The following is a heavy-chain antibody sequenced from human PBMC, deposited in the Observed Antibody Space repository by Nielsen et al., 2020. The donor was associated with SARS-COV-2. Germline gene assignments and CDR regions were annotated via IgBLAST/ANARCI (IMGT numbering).Heavy chain of an antibody. CDR3: ASSAWGGPDHMDV. V-gene: IGHV4-31*03. D-gene: IGHD3-10*01. CDR2: IYYSGST. CDR1: GGSISSGGYY. J-gene: IGHJ6*03. Sequence: SETPSLTCTVSGGSISSGGYYWSWIRQHPGKGLEWIGYIYYSGSTYYNPSLKSRVTISVDTSKNQFSLKLSSVTAADTAVYYCASSAWGGPDHMDVWGKGTTVTVSS.